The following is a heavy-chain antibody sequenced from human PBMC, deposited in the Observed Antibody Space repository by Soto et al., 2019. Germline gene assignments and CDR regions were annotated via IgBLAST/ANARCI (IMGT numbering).Heavy chain of an antibody. J-gene: IGHJ4*02. Sequence: QPGGSLRLSCAASGFTFSSYWMSWVRQAPGKGLEWVANIKQDGSEKYYVDSVKGRFTISRDNAKNSLYLQMNSLRAEDTAVYYCARLRTLRFFDPREKRINDYWGQGTLVTVSS. CDR1: GFTFSSYW. CDR2: IKQDGSEK. V-gene: IGHV3-7*01. CDR3: ARLRTLRFFDPREKRINDY. D-gene: IGHD3-3*01.